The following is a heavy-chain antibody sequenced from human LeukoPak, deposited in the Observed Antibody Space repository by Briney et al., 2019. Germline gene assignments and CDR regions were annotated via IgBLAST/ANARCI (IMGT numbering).Heavy chain of an antibody. CDR1: GFTFSSYW. CDR3: AKGYSYGRFDY. Sequence: GGPLRLSCAASGFTFSSYWMSWVRQAPGKGLEGVANIKQDGSEKYYVDSVKGRFTISRDNAKNSLYLQMNSLRAEDTAVYYCAKGYSYGRFDYWGQGTLVTVSS. V-gene: IGHV3-7*03. J-gene: IGHJ4*02. CDR2: IKQDGSEK. D-gene: IGHD5-18*01.